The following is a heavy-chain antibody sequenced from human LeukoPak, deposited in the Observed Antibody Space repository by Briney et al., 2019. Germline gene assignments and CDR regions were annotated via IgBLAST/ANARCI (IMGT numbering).Heavy chain of an antibody. CDR1: GYTFTSSG. J-gene: IGHJ4*02. V-gene: IGHV1-18*01. CDR2: INAYNGNT. CDR3: ARDGTRGYSYGSDY. D-gene: IGHD5-18*01. Sequence: ASVKVSCKASGYTFTSSGISWVRRAPGAGLEWMGWINAYNGNTNYAQNLQGRLAMTTDTSTNSAYMELRSLRSDDTAVYYCARDGTRGYSYGSDYWGQGTLVTVSS.